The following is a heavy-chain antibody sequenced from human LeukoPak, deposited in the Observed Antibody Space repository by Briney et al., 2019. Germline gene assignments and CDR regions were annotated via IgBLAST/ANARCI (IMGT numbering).Heavy chain of an antibody. CDR3: ARDSSGWSRDY. J-gene: IGHJ4*02. CDR2: ISSGGGL. Sequence: GGSLRLSCAASGFTFSTHSMSWVRQAPGKGLEWASTISSGGGLYYADSVKGRFTISRDNAKNSLYLQMNSLRAEDTAVFYCARDSSGWSRDYWGQGTLVTVS. D-gene: IGHD6-19*01. V-gene: IGHV3-21*06. CDR1: GFTFSTHS.